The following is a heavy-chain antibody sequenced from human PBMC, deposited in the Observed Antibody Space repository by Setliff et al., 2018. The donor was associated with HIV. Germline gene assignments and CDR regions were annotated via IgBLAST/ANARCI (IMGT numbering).Heavy chain of an antibody. D-gene: IGHD3-3*01. V-gene: IGHV1-46*01. CDR3: ATQTILFLEWLLSPLDY. Sequence: ASVKVSCKASGYTFTSYHMYWVRQAPGQGLEWMGSINPSGGSTSYAQKFQGRVTMTRDTSTSTVYMELSSLRSEDTAVYYCATQTILFLEWLLSPLDYWGQGTLVT. J-gene: IGHJ4*02. CDR2: INPSGGST. CDR1: GYTFTSYH.